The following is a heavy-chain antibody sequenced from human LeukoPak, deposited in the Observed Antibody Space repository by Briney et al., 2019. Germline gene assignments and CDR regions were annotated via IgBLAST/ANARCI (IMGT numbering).Heavy chain of an antibody. CDR1: GYTFTSYA. D-gene: IGHD6-19*01. CDR2: INAGNGNT. J-gene: IGHJ4*02. Sequence: ASVKVSCKASGYTFTSYAMHWVRQAPGQRLEWMGWINAGNGNTKYSQKFQGRVTITRDTSASTAYMELNSLRSEDTAVYYCARDSSGWYGGFDYWGQGTLVTVSS. CDR3: ARDSSGWYGGFDY. V-gene: IGHV1-3*01.